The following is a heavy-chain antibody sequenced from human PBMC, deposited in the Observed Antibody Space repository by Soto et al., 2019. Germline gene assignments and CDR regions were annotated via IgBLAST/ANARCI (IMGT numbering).Heavy chain of an antibody. CDR2: ISSNGGST. V-gene: IGHV3-64D*06. D-gene: IGHD3-9*01. Sequence: GGSLRLSCSASGFTFSSYAMHWVRQAPGKGLEYVSAISSNGGSTYYADSVKGRFTISRDNSKNTLYLQMSSLRAEDTAVYYCVKDDGHYDILTGYSYYFDYWGQGTLVTVSS. CDR3: VKDDGHYDILTGYSYYFDY. CDR1: GFTFSSYA. J-gene: IGHJ4*02.